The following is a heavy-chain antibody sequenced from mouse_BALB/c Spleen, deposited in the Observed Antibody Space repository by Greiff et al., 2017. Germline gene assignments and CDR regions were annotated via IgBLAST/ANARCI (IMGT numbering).Heavy chain of an antibody. CDR3: ARFTELGRGRYFDG. V-gene: IGHV1-14*01. CDR2: INPYNDGT. D-gene: IGHD4-1*01. J-gene: IGHJ1*01. Sequence: EVQLQQSGPELVKPGASVKMSCKASGYTFTSYVMHWVKQKPGQGLEWIGYINPYNDGTKYNEKFKGKATLTSDKSSSTAYMELSSLTSEDSAVYYCARFTELGRGRYFDGWGAGTTVTVSS. CDR1: GYTFTSYV.